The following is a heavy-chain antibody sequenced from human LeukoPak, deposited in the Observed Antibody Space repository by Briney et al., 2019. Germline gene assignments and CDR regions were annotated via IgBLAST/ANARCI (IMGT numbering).Heavy chain of an antibody. CDR1: GGSISSYY. J-gene: IGHJ5*02. CDR3: ARHKEYSSSWYERGWFDP. CDR2: TYYSGST. D-gene: IGHD6-13*01. V-gene: IGHV4-59*08. Sequence: SETLSLTCTVSGGSISSYYWSWIRQPPGKGLEWIGYTYYSGSTNYNPSLKSRVTISVDTSKNQFSLKLSSVTAADTAVYYCARHKEYSSSWYERGWFDPWGQGTLVTVSS.